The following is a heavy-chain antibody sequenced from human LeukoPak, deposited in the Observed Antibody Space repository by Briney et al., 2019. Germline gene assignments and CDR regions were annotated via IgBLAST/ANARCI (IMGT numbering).Heavy chain of an antibody. D-gene: IGHD2-15*01. Sequence: SETLSLTCTVSGGSISSHYWSWIRQPPGKGLEWIGYIYYSGSTNYNPSLKSRVTISVDTSKNQFSLKLSSVTAADTAVYYCARHTQEDDAFDIWGQGTMVTVSS. CDR1: GGSISSHY. CDR3: ARHTQEDDAFDI. CDR2: IYYSGST. V-gene: IGHV4-59*08. J-gene: IGHJ3*02.